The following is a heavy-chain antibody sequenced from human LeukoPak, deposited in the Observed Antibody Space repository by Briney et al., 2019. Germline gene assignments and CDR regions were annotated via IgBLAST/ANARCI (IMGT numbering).Heavy chain of an antibody. CDR1: GFTFSSYW. CDR3: AKEQDNRLLLSHFDY. D-gene: IGHD2-2*01. V-gene: IGHV3-7*03. Sequence: GGSLRLSCAASGFTFSSYWMSWVRKAPGKGLEWVANIKQDGSEKYYVDSVKGRFTISRDNSMNTLSLQMNSLRAEDTAVYYCAKEQDNRLLLSHFDYWGQGILVTVSS. J-gene: IGHJ4*02. CDR2: IKQDGSEK.